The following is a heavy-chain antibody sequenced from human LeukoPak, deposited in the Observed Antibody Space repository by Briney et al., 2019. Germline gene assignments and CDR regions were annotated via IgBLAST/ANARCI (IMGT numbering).Heavy chain of an antibody. CDR3: ARDLSDYYGSGTLDAFDI. Sequence: PSETLSLTCTVSGGSISSSSYYWGWIRQPPGKGLEWIGSIYYSGSTYYNPSLKSRVTISVDTSRNQFSLKLSSVTAADTAVYYCARDLSDYYGSGTLDAFDIWGQGTMVTVSS. CDR1: GGSISSSSYY. CDR2: IYYSGST. D-gene: IGHD3-10*01. J-gene: IGHJ3*02. V-gene: IGHV4-39*07.